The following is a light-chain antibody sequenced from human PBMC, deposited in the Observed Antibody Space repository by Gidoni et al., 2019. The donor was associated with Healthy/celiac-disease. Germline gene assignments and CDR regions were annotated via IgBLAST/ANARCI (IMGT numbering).Light chain of an antibody. V-gene: IGKV3-15*01. J-gene: IGKJ4*01. CDR2: GAS. CDR3: QQYNNWTSLT. Sequence: EIVLTQSPATLSVSPGARATLSCRASQSVSSNLAWYQQNPGQAPRLLIYGASTSATGIPARFSSSGSGTQFTLTISSLQSEDFAVYYCQQYNNWTSLTFGGGTKVEIK. CDR1: QSVSSN.